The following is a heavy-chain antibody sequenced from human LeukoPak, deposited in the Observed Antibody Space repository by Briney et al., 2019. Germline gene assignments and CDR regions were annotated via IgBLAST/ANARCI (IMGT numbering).Heavy chain of an antibody. J-gene: IGHJ5*02. CDR2: ISSSSSYI. CDR1: GFTFSSYS. V-gene: IGHV3-21*01. D-gene: IGHD3-10*01. Sequence: EGSLRLFCAASGFTFSSYSMNWVRQAPGKGLEWVSSISSSSSYIYYAGSVKGRFTISRDNAKNSLYLQMNSLRAEDTAVYYCARDNYGSGSYWFISWGQGTLVTVSS. CDR3: ARDNYGSGSYWFIS.